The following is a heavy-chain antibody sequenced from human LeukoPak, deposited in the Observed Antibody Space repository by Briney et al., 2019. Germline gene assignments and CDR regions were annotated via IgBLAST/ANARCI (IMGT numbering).Heavy chain of an antibody. J-gene: IGHJ4*02. CDR2: MNPNSGNT. CDR1: GYTFIRYD. V-gene: IGHV1-8*01. Sequence: ASVKVSCMESGYTFIRYDINCVRQAPGQGLEWMGWMNPNSGNTGYAQKFQGRVTMTRNTSISTGYMELSSLRSEDTAVYFCARGRRWGHWGQGTLVTVSS. D-gene: IGHD3-16*01. CDR3: ARGRRWGH.